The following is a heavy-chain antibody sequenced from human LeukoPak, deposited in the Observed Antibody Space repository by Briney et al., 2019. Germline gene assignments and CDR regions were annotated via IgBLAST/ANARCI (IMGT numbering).Heavy chain of an antibody. Sequence: GGSLRLSCAASGFTFSSYEMNWVRQAPGKGLEWVSYISSSGSTIYYADSVKGRFTISRDNAKNSLYLQMNSLRAEDTAVYYCASNYYGSGSYDLWAQGTLVTVSS. CDR3: ASNYYGSGSYDL. D-gene: IGHD3-10*01. J-gene: IGHJ4*02. CDR1: GFTFSSYE. V-gene: IGHV3-48*03. CDR2: ISSSGSTI.